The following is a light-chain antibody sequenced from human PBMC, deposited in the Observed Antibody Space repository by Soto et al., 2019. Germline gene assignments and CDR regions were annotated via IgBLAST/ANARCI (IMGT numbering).Light chain of an antibody. V-gene: IGLV2-8*01. J-gene: IGLJ1*01. CDR3: SSYAGSNTPFV. CDR2: EVS. CDR1: SSDVGGYNY. Sequence: QAVLTQPPSASGSPGQSVTISCTGTSSDVGGYNYVSWYQQHPGKAPKLMIYEVSKRPSGVPDRFSGSKSGNTASLTVSRLQAEDEADYYCSSYAGSNTPFVFGTGTKVTVL.